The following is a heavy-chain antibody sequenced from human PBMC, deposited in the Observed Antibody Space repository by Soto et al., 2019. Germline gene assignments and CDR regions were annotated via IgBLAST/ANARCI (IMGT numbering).Heavy chain of an antibody. CDR1: GYTFTSYY. Sequence: ASVKVSCKASGYTFTSYYMHWVRQAPGQGLERMGIINPSGGSTSYAQKFQGRVTMTRDTSTSTVYMELSSLRSEDTAVYYCARGGLNIVVVPAAIPMDVWGKGTTVTAP. CDR3: ARGGLNIVVVPAAIPMDV. D-gene: IGHD2-2*01. CDR2: INPSGGST. V-gene: IGHV1-46*03. J-gene: IGHJ6*03.